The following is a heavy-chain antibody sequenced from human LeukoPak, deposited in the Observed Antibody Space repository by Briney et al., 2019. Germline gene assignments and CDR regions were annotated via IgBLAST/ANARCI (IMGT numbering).Heavy chain of an antibody. CDR1: GFTFSSYG. Sequence: PGRSLRLSCAASGFTFSSYGMHWVRQAPGKGLEWVAVIWYDGGNKYYADSVKGRFTISRDNSKNTLYLQMNSLRAEDTAVYYCARGLDTAMVSYYFDYWGQGTLVTVSS. D-gene: IGHD5-18*01. CDR3: ARGLDTAMVSYYFDY. CDR2: IWYDGGNK. J-gene: IGHJ4*02. V-gene: IGHV3-33*01.